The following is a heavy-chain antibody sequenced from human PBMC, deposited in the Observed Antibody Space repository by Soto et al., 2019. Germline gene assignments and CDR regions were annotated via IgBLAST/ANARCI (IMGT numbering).Heavy chain of an antibody. CDR2: IFNSGTT. D-gene: IGHD1-26*01. V-gene: IGHV4-31*02. CDR1: GASTVSHYH. J-gene: IGHJ4*02. CDR3: ALALGPTTGLDY. Sequence: SETLSLTCSVSGASTVSHYHWTWIRQPPGKGLEWMGYIFNSGTTFYNPSLTSRLSISMDTSGNHFSLELRSVTAADTAVYYCALALGPTTGLDYWGPGTMLTVYS.